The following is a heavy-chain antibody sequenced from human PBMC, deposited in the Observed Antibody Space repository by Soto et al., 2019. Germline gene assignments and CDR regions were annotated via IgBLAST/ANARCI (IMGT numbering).Heavy chain of an antibody. CDR1: GFSLSTSGVG. CDR2: IYWDDDK. Sequence: SGPTLVNPTQTLTLTCTFSGFSLSTSGVGVGWIRQPPGKALEWLALIYWDDDKRYSPSLKSRLTITKDTSKNQVVLTMTNMDPVDTATYYSAHAGTDFWRRYHLDYSGQRTLVTVSS. CDR3: AHAGTDFWRRYHLDY. V-gene: IGHV2-5*02. J-gene: IGHJ4*02. D-gene: IGHD3-3*01.